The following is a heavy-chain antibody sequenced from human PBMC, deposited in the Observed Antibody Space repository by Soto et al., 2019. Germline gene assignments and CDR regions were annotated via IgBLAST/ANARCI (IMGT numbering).Heavy chain of an antibody. J-gene: IGHJ4*02. D-gene: IGHD4-17*01. CDR3: AKSDYHDFYFDY. CDR2: ISYDGSNK. V-gene: IGHV3-30*18. CDR1: GLTFSSYG. Sequence: PGGSLRLSCAASGLTFSSYGFHWVRQAPGTGLEWVAVISYDGSNKDYADSVKGRFTISRDNSKNTLYLQMNSLRDEDTARYYCAKSDYHDFYFDYRGQGTPVTVSS.